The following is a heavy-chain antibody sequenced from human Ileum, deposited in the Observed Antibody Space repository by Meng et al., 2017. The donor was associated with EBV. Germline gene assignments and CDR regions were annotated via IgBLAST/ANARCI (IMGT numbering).Heavy chain of an antibody. CDR1: GGSFNDYY. CDR2: IDQSGYT. J-gene: IGHJ5*02. CDR3: ARYGRCNGNSFYCFDP. V-gene: IGHV4-34*02. Sequence: QWCTSLSKPPEALSLPSAVYGGSFNDYYWTWLRQPPGKGLEWIGEIDQSGYTKFNPSLSSRATISRDTSNNQFSLRLNSVTAADTALYYCARYGRCNGNSFYCFDPWGQGTLVTVSS. D-gene: IGHD4-23*01.